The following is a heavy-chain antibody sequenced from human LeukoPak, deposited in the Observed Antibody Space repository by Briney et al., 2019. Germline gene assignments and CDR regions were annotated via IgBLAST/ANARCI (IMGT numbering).Heavy chain of an antibody. CDR1: GFSFSVYW. J-gene: IGHJ4*02. V-gene: IGHV3-74*01. CDR2: IKTDGSIT. CDR3: ARVGSLLRGGPFDY. Sequence: SGGSLRLSCAASGFSFSVYWMHWVRQAPGKGPVWVSRIKTDGSITDYADFVKGRFTISRDNAKNSLYLQMNSLRAEDTAVYYCARVGSLLRGGPFDYWGQGTLVTVSS. D-gene: IGHD2-15*01.